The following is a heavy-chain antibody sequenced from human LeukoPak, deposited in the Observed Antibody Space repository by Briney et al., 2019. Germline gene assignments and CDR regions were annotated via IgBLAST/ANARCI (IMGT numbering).Heavy chain of an antibody. J-gene: IGHJ5*02. D-gene: IGHD3-9*01. CDR1: GYTFTDYY. V-gene: IGHV1-2*02. CDR2: INPNSGGT. Sequence: ASVKVSCKASGYTFTDYYMHWVRQAPGQGLEWMGWINPNSGGTNYAQKFQGRVTMTRDTSISTAYMELSRLRSDDTAVYYCARVPSSFLTGYYYWFDPWGQGTLVTVSS. CDR3: ARVPSSFLTGYYYWFDP.